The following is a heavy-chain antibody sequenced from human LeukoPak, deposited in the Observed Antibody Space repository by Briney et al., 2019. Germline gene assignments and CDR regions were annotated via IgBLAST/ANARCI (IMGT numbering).Heavy chain of an antibody. CDR1: GFTFGDYL. Sequence: GGSLRLSCTVSGFTFGDYLISWFRQAPGKGLEWGGFIRSKAYGGTTEYAASVKGRFTISRDDSKSIAHLQMSSLKTEDAAVYYCASGSGWYSPDYWGQGPLVTVSS. J-gene: IGHJ4*02. CDR3: ASGSGWYSPDY. D-gene: IGHD6-19*01. V-gene: IGHV3-49*03. CDR2: IRSKAYGGTT.